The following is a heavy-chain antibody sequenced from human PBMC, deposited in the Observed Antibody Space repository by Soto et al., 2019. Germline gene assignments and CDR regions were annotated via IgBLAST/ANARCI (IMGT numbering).Heavy chain of an antibody. J-gene: IGHJ6*02. CDR3: AKACSSTSCYVGSYYYYGMDV. D-gene: IGHD2-2*01. CDR1: GFTFSSYV. CDR2: ISGSGGST. Sequence: GGSLRLSCAASGFTFSSYVMSWVRQAPGKGLEWVSAISGSGGSTYYADSVKGRFTISRDNSKNTLYLQMNSLRAEDTAVYYCAKACSSTSCYVGSYYYYGMDVWGQGTTVTVSS. V-gene: IGHV3-23*01.